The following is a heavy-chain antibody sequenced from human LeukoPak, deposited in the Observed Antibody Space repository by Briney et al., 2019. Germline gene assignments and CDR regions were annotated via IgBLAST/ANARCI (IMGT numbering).Heavy chain of an antibody. CDR2: VYPDDSRT. D-gene: IGHD6-19*01. CDR3: ARHPGYTSGWPFDY. CDR1: GYNFPKSW. Sequence: GESLKISCKASGYNFPKSWIGWVRQMPGKGLEWMAIVYPDDSRTKYSPSFQGQVTISADKSISTAYLQWSSLKASDTAMYYCARHPGYTSGWPFDYWGQGTLVTVSS. V-gene: IGHV5-51*01. J-gene: IGHJ4*02.